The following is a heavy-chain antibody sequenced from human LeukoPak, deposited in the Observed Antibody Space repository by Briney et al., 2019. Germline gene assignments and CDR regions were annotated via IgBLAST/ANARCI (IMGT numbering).Heavy chain of an antibody. V-gene: IGHV3-30*04. D-gene: IGHD2-2*01. CDR2: NSFDGSNK. CDR3: ARDAGYCSSTSCYYYGMDV. J-gene: IGHJ6*02. CDR1: GFNFSSYS. Sequence: GGSLRLFCAGPGFNFSSYSLSWVRQAPGKGVGGVAVNSFDGSNKYYADSVKGRFTISRDNSKNTLYLQMNSQRAEDTAVYYCARDAGYCSSTSCYYYGMDVWGQGTTVTVSS.